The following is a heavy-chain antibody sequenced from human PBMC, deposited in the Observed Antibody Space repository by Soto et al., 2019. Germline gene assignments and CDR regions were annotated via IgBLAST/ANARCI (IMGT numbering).Heavy chain of an antibody. V-gene: IGHV1-69*02. Sequence: QVQLVQSGPEVKEPGSSVRISCRSGGDTFSSYTVSWVRQTPGQGLEWMGRIIPVLGVTNYSRKFKGRVTLTTKKSKVRAHMGLSSRWSEVTARYYCARRRYCCVHCYTQYFYDRDVWGQGTPVIGSS. D-gene: IGHD2-21*02. J-gene: IGHJ6*02. CDR2: IIPVLGVT. CDR1: GDTFSSYT. CDR3: ARRRYCCVHCYTQYFYDRDV.